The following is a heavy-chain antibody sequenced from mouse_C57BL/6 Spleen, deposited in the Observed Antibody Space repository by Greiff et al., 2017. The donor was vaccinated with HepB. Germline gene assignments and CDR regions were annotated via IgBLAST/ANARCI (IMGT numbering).Heavy chain of an antibody. CDR2: ISSGSSTI. V-gene: IGHV5-17*01. J-gene: IGHJ2*01. CDR1: GFTFSDYG. CDR3: ARRENYYGSSPLDY. Sequence: EVHLVESGGGLVKPGGSLKLSCAASGFTFSDYGMHWVRQAPEKGLEWVAYISSGSSTIYYADTVKGRFTISRDNAKNTLFLQMTSLRSEDTAMYYCARRENYYGSSPLDYWGQGTTLTVSS. D-gene: IGHD1-1*01.